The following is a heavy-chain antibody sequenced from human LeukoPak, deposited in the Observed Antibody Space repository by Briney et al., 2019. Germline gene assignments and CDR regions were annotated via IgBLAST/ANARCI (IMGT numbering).Heavy chain of an antibody. V-gene: IGHV1-3*01. CDR3: AIRIVVVPAEDYYYYGMDA. CDR1: GYTFTSYA. Sequence: GASVKVSCKASGYTFTSYAMHWVRQAPGQRLEWMGWINAGNGNTKYSQKFQGRVTITADESTSTAYMELSSLRSEDTAVYYCAIRIVVVPAEDYYYYGMDAWGQGTTVTVSS. D-gene: IGHD2-2*01. CDR2: INAGNGNT. J-gene: IGHJ6*02.